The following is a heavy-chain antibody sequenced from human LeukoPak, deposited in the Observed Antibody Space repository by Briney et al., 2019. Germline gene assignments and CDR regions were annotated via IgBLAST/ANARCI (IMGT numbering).Heavy chain of an antibody. J-gene: IGHJ4*02. V-gene: IGHV4-39*07. CDR2: IYSSGRT. CDR3: ASGYGSGSYSPFDY. CDR1: GGSISSSSYY. D-gene: IGHD3-10*01. Sequence: PSETLSLTCTVSGGSISSSSYYWGWIRQPPGKGLEWIGRIYSSGRTDYNPSLKSRVTISLDTSKNQFSLKLSSVTAADTALCYCASGYGSGSYSPFDYWGQGTLVTVSS.